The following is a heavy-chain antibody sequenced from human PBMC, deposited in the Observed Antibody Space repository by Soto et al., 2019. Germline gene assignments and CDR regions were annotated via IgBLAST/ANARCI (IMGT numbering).Heavy chain of an antibody. CDR1: GFTFSSYG. V-gene: IGHV3-33*01. CDR3: ARDMTYSSSWYYFDY. Sequence: QVQLVESGGGVVQPGRSLRLSCAASGFTFSSYGMHWVRQAPGKGLEWVAVIWYDGSNKYYADSVKGRFTISRDNSKNTLYLKMNSLRAEDTAVYYCARDMTYSSSWYYFDYWGQGTLVTVSS. D-gene: IGHD6-13*01. J-gene: IGHJ4*02. CDR2: IWYDGSNK.